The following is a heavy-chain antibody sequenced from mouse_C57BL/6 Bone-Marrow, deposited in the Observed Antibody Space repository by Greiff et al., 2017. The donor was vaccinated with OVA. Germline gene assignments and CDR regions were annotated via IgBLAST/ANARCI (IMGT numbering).Heavy chain of an antibody. CDR1: GFTFSDYY. D-gene: IGHD1-1*01. V-gene: IGHV5-12*01. J-gene: IGHJ4*01. Sequence: DVQLQESGGGLVQPGGSLKLSCAASGFTFSDYYMNWVRQTPEKRLEWVAYISNGGGSTYYPDTVKGLFTISRDNAKNTLYLQMSRLKSEDTAMYYCARRSSLYYYAMDYWGQGTSVTVSS. CDR2: ISNGGGST. CDR3: ARRSSLYYYAMDY.